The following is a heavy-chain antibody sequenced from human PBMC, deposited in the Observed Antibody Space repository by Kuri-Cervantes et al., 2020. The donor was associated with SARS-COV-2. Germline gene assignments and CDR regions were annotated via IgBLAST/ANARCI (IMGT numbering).Heavy chain of an antibody. D-gene: IGHD3-16*01. CDR2: ISGSGGST. CDR1: GFTFSSYA. V-gene: IGHV3-23*01. J-gene: IGHJ3*02. Sequence: LSLTCAASGFTFSSYAMSWVRQAPGKGLGWVSAISGSGGSTYYADSVKGRFTISRDNSKNTLYLQMNSLRAEDTAVYYCAITLGLGEPHAFDIWGQGTMVTVSS. CDR3: AITLGLGEPHAFDI.